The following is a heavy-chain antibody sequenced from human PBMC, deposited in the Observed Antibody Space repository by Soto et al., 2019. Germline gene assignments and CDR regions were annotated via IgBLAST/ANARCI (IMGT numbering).Heavy chain of an antibody. D-gene: IGHD1-1*01. CDR1: GFTFSSQA. CDR3: TKQLAQNVEN. J-gene: IGHJ4*02. CDR2: ISGLGGGDNTGGST. Sequence: EVQLLESGGGLVQPGGSLRLSCAASGFTFSSQALSWVRQAPGKGLEWVSSISGLGGGDNTGGSTNYADAVRGRFTISRDNSKSTVYLQMNSLRAEDTAVYYCTKQLAQNVENWGQGTLVSVSS. V-gene: IGHV3-23*01.